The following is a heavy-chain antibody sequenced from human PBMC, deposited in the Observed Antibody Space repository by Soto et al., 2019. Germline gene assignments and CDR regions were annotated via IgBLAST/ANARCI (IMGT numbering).Heavy chain of an antibody. CDR3: ARGGLLPDY. D-gene: IGHD6-19*01. V-gene: IGHV4-59*01. Sequence: SETLSLTCTVSGGSISSYYWSWIRQPPGKGLEWIGYIYYSGSTNYNPSLKSRVTISVDTSKNQFSLKLSSVTAADTAVYYCARGGLLPDYRGQGTLVTVSS. CDR1: GGSISSYY. J-gene: IGHJ4*02. CDR2: IYYSGST.